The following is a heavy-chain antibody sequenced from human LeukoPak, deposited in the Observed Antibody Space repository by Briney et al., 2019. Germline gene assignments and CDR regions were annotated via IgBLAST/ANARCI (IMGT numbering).Heavy chain of an antibody. V-gene: IGHV3-7*03. Sequence: GGSLRLSCAASGFIFSTYWMSWVRQAPGKGLEWVANIKEDGTVKYHMDSVKGRFTISRDNAKNSLFLQMNSLRAEDTAVYYCARDDYSSSDYWGQGTLVTVSS. CDR3: ARDDYSSSDY. D-gene: IGHD6-6*01. CDR2: IKEDGTVK. CDR1: GFIFSTYW. J-gene: IGHJ4*02.